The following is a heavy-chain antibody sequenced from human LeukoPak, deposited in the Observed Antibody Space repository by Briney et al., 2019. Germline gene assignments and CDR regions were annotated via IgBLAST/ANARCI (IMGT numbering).Heavy chain of an antibody. CDR1: GFTFSSCA. J-gene: IGHJ4*02. CDR3: AKESTQVIEVYFDS. V-gene: IGHV3-23*01. CDR2: ITGSGGTS. Sequence: QPGGSLRLSCTASGFTFSSCAMSWVRQAPGKGLQWVSSITGSGGTSYSADSVKGRFTISRDNSKNTLCLEMNSLRADDTAVYFCAKESTQVIEVYFDSWGQGTLVTVSS. D-gene: IGHD2/OR15-2a*01.